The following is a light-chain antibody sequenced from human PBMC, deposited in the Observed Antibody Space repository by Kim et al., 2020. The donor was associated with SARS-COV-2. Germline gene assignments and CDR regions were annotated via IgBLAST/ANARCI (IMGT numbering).Light chain of an antibody. CDR2: DAS. CDR3: QQRNSWPPAVT. CDR1: QNIDTY. J-gene: IGKJ4*01. V-gene: IGKV3-11*01. Sequence: PGERATLSCRASQNIDTYLAWYQQRPGQAPRLLVYDASNRATGVPDRFSGSGSGTDFALTISSLEPEDFSIYYCQQRNSWPPAVTFGGGTKVDIK.